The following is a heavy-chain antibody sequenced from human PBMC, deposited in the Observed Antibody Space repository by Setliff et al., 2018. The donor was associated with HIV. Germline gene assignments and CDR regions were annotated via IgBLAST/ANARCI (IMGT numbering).Heavy chain of an antibody. Sequence: ASVRLSCAASGFTFSSYSMNWVRQAPGKGLEWVSSISSSSSYIYYADSVKGRFTISRDNAKNSLYLQMNSLRAEDTAVYYCARDWDSGSYLNDAFDIWGQGTMVTVSS. J-gene: IGHJ3*02. CDR2: ISSSSSYI. CDR3: ARDWDSGSYLNDAFDI. D-gene: IGHD1-26*01. CDR1: GFTFSSYS. V-gene: IGHV3-21*01.